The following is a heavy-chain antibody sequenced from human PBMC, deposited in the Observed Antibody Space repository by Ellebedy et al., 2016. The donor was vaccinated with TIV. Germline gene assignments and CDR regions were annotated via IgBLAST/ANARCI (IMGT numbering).Heavy chain of an antibody. V-gene: IGHV3-64D*06. J-gene: IGHJ4*02. D-gene: IGHD2-21*02. CDR3: VKDRGDIIRDFDY. Sequence: PGGSLRLSCSASGFTFSHYAMHWVRQAPGKGLEYVSAMNNNGGNTSYADSVKGRFTISRDNSKNTLYLQMNSLRPEDTAMYYCVKDRGDIIRDFDYWGQGTLVTVSS. CDR2: MNNNGGNT. CDR1: GFTFSHYA.